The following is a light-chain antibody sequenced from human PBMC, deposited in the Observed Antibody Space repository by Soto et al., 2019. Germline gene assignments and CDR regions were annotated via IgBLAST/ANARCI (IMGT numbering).Light chain of an antibody. V-gene: IGKV3-11*01. CDR1: QSVSSY. J-gene: IGKJ4*01. Sequence: IVLTQFPATLSLPPGERDTLSCRASQSVSSYLAWYQKKPGQAPRLLIYDASNRATGIPARFSGSGSGTDFNLTISRLEPEDLAVYYCQQRSNWPLTFGGGTKVDIK. CDR2: DAS. CDR3: QQRSNWPLT.